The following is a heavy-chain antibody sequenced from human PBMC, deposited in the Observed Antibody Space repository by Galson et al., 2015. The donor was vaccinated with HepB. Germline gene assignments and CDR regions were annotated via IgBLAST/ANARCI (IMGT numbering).Heavy chain of an antibody. V-gene: IGHV5-51*01. Sequence: QSGAEVKKPGESLKISCKASGYRFTSYWIGWVRQMPGKGLEWMGIIYPGDSDTRYGPSFQGQVTISADKSINTAYLQWSSLKASDTAIYYCASQNGRGPYDYGSGSYYKPGWGDHWGQGTLVTVSS. CDR3: ASQNGRGPYDYGSGSYYKPGWGDH. D-gene: IGHD3-10*01. J-gene: IGHJ4*02. CDR2: IYPGDSDT. CDR1: GYRFTSYW.